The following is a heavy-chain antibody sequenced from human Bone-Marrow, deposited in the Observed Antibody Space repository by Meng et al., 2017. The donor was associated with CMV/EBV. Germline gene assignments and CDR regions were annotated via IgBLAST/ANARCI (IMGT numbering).Heavy chain of an antibody. CDR1: GFTFSSYG. V-gene: IGHV3-33*01. CDR3: AGELELLSGWFDP. J-gene: IGHJ5*02. CDR2: IWYDGSNK. Sequence: GESLKISCAASGFTFSSYGMHWVRQAPGKGLEWVAVIWYDGSNKYYADSVKGRFTISRDNSKNTLYLQKNSLRAEDTALYYCAGELELLSGWFDPWGQGTLVTVSS. D-gene: IGHD1-7*01.